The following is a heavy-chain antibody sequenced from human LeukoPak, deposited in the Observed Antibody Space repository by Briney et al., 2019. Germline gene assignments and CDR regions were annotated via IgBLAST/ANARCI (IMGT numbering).Heavy chain of an antibody. D-gene: IGHD6-13*01. Sequence: PGGSLRLSCAASGFTFSSYWMSWVRQAPGKGLEWVANINQDGSGTYYGDSVKGRFTISRDNAKKLLYLQMNSLRADDTAVYYCARDNLISAAGSDYWGQGTLVTVSS. V-gene: IGHV3-7*01. J-gene: IGHJ4*02. CDR3: ARDNLISAAGSDY. CDR1: GFTFSSYW. CDR2: INQDGSGT.